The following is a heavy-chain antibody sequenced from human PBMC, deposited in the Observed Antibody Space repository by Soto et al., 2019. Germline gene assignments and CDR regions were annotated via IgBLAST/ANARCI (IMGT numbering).Heavy chain of an antibody. V-gene: IGHV1-2*04. CDR3: ARAYNWKQGEAFDI. J-gene: IGHJ3*02. CDR2: INPNSGGT. CDR1: GYTFTGYY. D-gene: IGHD1-20*01. Sequence: QVQLVQSGAEVKKPGASVKVSCKASGYTFTGYYMHWVRQAPGQGLEWMGWINPNSGGTNYAQKFQGWVTRTRDTSVSTAYMELSRLRSDDTAVYYWARAYNWKQGEAFDIWGQGTMVTVSS.